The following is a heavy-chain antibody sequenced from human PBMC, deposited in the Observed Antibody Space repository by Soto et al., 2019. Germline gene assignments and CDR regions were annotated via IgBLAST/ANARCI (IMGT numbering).Heavy chain of an antibody. CDR3: AKGAGDPHRYYYYGMDV. V-gene: IGHV3-30*18. CDR2: ISYDGSNK. CDR1: GFTFSSYG. Sequence: GGSLRLSCAASGFTFSSYGMHWVRQAPGKGLEWVAVISYDGSNKYYADSVKGRFTISRDNSKNTLYLQMNSLRAEDTAVYYCAKGAGDPHRYYYYGMDVWGQGTTVTVSS. D-gene: IGHD7-27*01. J-gene: IGHJ6*02.